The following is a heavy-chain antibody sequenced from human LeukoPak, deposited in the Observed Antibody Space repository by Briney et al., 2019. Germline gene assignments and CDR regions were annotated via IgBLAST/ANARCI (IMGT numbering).Heavy chain of an antibody. CDR3: ARKKYGSGSYRRFFTPIYYFDY. D-gene: IGHD3-10*01. CDR1: GGSISSSSYY. Sequence: SETLSLTCTVSGGSISSSSYYWGWIRQPPGKGLEWIGSIYYSGSTYYNPSLKSRVTISVDTSKNQFSLKLSSVTAADTAVYYCARKKYGSGSYRRFFTPIYYFDYWGQGTLVTVSS. V-gene: IGHV4-39*07. CDR2: IYYSGST. J-gene: IGHJ4*02.